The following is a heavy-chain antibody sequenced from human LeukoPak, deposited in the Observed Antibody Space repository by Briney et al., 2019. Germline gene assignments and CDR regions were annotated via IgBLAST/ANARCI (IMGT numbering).Heavy chain of an antibody. Sequence: PGGSLRLSCAASGFTFSSYGMHWVRQAPGKGLEWVAVISYDGSNKYYADSVKGRFTISRDNSKNTPYLQMNSLRAEDTAVYYCAKARDYGGKPYFDYWGQGTLVTVSS. V-gene: IGHV3-30*18. CDR2: ISYDGSNK. D-gene: IGHD4-23*01. J-gene: IGHJ4*02. CDR1: GFTFSSYG. CDR3: AKARDYGGKPYFDY.